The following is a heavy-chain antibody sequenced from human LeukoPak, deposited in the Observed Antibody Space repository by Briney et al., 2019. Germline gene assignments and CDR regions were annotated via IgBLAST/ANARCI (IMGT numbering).Heavy chain of an antibody. V-gene: IGHV1-69*01. CDR1: GGTFSGYA. CDR2: IIPTFGTV. D-gene: IGHD1-26*01. J-gene: IGHJ4*02. CDR3: AKDREVGATTLAFDY. Sequence: SVTVSSKAYGGTFSGYAISWVRQAPGQGLEWMGGIIPTFGTVNYAQKFQGRVTITADESTSTGYMELSSLRSEDTAVYYCAKDREVGATTLAFDYWGQGTLVTVSS.